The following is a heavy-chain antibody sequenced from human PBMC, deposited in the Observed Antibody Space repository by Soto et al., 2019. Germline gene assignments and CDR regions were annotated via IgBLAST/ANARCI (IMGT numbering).Heavy chain of an antibody. CDR3: ARRWGAAVDY. V-gene: IGHV4-59*08. CDR2: IYYSGST. Sequence: PSEPLSLTCTVSGGSISSYYWSWIRQPPGKGLEWIGYIYYSGSTNYNPSLKSRVTISVDTSKNQFSLKLSSVTAADTAVYYCARRWGAAVDYWGQGTLVTVSS. CDR1: GGSISSYY. D-gene: IGHD1-26*01. J-gene: IGHJ4*02.